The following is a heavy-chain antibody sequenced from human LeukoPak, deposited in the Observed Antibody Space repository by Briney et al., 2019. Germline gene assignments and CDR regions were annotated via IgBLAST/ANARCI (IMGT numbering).Heavy chain of an antibody. CDR1: GGSISSYY. CDR2: IYYSGST. J-gene: IGHJ4*02. CDR3: ASSPSRSWPYYFDY. Sequence: SETLSLTCTVSGGSISSYYWSWIRQPPGKGLEWIGYIYYSGSTKYNPSLKSRVTISLDTSKNQFSLKLSSVTAADTAVYYCASSPSRSWPYYFDYWGQGTLVTVSS. V-gene: IGHV4-59*01. D-gene: IGHD2-15*01.